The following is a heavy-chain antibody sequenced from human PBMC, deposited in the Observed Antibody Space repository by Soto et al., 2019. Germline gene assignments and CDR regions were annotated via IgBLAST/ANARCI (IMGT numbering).Heavy chain of an antibody. J-gene: IGHJ4*02. CDR3: AKGDYFDRRFDY. V-gene: IGHV3-7*03. CDR1: GFTFSTSW. D-gene: IGHD3-9*01. CDR2: IKEDGSEK. Sequence: GGSLRLSCAASGFTFSTSWMSWVRQAPGKGLEWVATIKEDGSEKYYVDSVKGRFTVSRDNARNSLYLQLNSLRGEDTAVYYCAKGDYFDRRFDYWGQGTLVTAPQ.